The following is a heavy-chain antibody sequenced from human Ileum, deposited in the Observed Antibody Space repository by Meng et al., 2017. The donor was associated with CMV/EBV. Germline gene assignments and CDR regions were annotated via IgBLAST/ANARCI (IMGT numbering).Heavy chain of an antibody. J-gene: IGHJ4*02. CDR3: ARGVHGRYCPGTTCYPVDD. CDR1: GDSIRSGSSY. D-gene: IGHD2-15*01. Sequence: SETLSLTCTVSGDSIRSGSSYWGWIRHTPGKGLEWIGNMYYGGSTYYNPSLKSRVSISVDMSRDQLFLKVTSVTAADTAVYYCARGVHGRYCPGTTCYPVDDWGQGKEVNGSS. CDR2: MYYGGST. V-gene: IGHV4-39*07.